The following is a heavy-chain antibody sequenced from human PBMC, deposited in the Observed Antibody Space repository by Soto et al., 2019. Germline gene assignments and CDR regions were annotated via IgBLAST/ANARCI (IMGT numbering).Heavy chain of an antibody. V-gene: IGHV3-30*18. D-gene: IGHD1-1*01. CDR3: AKSVYNWNDGFFDY. Sequence: QVQLVESGGGVVQPGRSLRLSCAASGFTFSTYGMNWVRQAPGKGLEWVAVISSDGVNKYYADSVKGRFTISRDNSKNTLYLKMNSLRAGDTAVYYCAKSVYNWNDGFFDYWGQGTLVTVS. CDR2: ISSDGVNK. CDR1: GFTFSTYG. J-gene: IGHJ4*02.